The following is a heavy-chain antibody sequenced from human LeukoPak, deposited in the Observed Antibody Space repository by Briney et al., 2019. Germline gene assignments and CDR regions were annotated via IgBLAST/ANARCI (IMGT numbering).Heavy chain of an antibody. CDR1: GGTFSSYA. CDR2: IIPIFGTA. Sequence: SVKVSCKASGGTFSSYAISWVRQAPGQGLEWMGGIIPIFGTANYAQKFQGRVTITADESTSTAYMELSSLRAEDTAVYYCAKDQGIQLGIDYWGQGSLVTVSS. D-gene: IGHD5-18*01. CDR3: AKDQGIQLGIDY. J-gene: IGHJ4*02. V-gene: IGHV1-69*13.